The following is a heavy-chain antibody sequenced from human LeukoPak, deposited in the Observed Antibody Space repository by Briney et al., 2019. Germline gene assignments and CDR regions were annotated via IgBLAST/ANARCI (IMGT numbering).Heavy chain of an antibody. CDR2: IAYDGSNK. D-gene: IGHD1-26*01. CDR3: ARDLSGKYCVDS. V-gene: IGHV3-30-3*01. J-gene: IGHJ4*02. CDR1: GFTFSSYA. Sequence: GGSLRLSCTASGFTFSSYAMTWVRQAPGKGLEWVAVIAYDGSNKYYADSVKGRFTISRDNSKNTLSLQMNSLRAEDTAVYYCARDLSGKYCVDSWGQGTLVTVSS.